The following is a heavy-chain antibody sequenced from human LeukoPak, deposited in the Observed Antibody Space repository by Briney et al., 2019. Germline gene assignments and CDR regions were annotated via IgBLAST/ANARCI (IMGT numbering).Heavy chain of an antibody. CDR1: GFTFSSYS. V-gene: IGHV3-21*01. D-gene: IGHD6-6*01. CDR3: ARGLAAREGVEDY. J-gene: IGHJ4*02. CDR2: ISSSSSYI. Sequence: GGSLRLSCAASGFTFSSYSMNWVRQAPGKGLEWVSSISSSSSYIYYADSVKGRFTISRDNAKNSLYLQMNSLRAQDTAVYYCARGLAAREGVEDYWGQGTLVTVSS.